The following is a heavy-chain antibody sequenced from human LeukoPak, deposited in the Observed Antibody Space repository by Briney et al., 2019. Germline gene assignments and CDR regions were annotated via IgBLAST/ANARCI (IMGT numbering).Heavy chain of an antibody. CDR1: VLPFSRHN. D-gene: IGHD4-17*01. CDR2: IGYDGSNK. J-gene: IGHJ4*02. V-gene: IGHV3-30*02. Sequence: GGSLRLSRAASVLPFSRHNIHWVRHTPAKARGWVAFIGYDGSNKHYADSVKGRFTISRDNSKNTLYLQMNSLRAEDTAVYYCAKVSGYGDKVHWGQGTLVTVSS. CDR3: AKVSGYGDKVH.